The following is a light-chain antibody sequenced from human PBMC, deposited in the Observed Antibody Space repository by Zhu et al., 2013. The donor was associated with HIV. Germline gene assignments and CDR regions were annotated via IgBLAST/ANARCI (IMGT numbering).Light chain of an antibody. J-gene: IGKJ1*01. CDR2: AAS. CDR3: QQYNTYPWM. V-gene: IGKV1-39*01. Sequence: DIQMTQSPSSLSASVGDRVTITCRASQSISSYLNWYQQKPGKAPKLLIYAASSLQSGVPSRFSGSGSGTEFTLTISSLQTDDFATYYCQQYNTYPWMFGQGTKVEVK. CDR1: QSISSY.